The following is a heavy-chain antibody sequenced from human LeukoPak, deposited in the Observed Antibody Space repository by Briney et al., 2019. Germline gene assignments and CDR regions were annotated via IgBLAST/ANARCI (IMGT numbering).Heavy chain of an antibody. J-gene: IGHJ4*02. CDR2: INHSGST. D-gene: IGHD3-10*01. Sequence: SETLSLTCAVYGGSFSGYYWSWIRQPPGKGLEWIGEINHSGSTNYNPSLKSRVTISVDTSKNQFSLKLSSVTAADTAVYYCARGGISGLLAIMVRAKGYFDYWGQGTLVTVSS. V-gene: IGHV4-34*01. CDR3: ARGGISGLLAIMVRAKGYFDY. CDR1: GGSFSGYY.